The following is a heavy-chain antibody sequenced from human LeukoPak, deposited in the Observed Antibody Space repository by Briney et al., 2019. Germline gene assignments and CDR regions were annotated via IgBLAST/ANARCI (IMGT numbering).Heavy chain of an antibody. Sequence: GGSLRLSCAASGFTFSSYAMSWVRQAPGKGLEWVSAIGGSGGGTYYADSVKGRSTISRDNSKNTLYLQMNSLRAEDTAVYYCAKKASDTSGSLVDYWGQGTLVSVPS. CDR1: GFTFSSYA. CDR2: IGGSGGGT. CDR3: AKKASDTSGSLVDY. J-gene: IGHJ4*02. D-gene: IGHD3-22*01. V-gene: IGHV3-23*01.